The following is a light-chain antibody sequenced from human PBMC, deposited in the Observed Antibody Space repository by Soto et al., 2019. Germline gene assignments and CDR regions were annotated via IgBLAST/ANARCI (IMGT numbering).Light chain of an antibody. Sequence: QSVLTQPPSASGSPGQSVTISCTGTSSDVGGYNYVSWYQQHPGKAPKLIIYEVSKRPSGVPDRFSGSKSGNTASLTVSGLQAEDEADYYCCSYAGRKAFGGGTKVTVL. CDR1: SSDVGGYNY. CDR2: EVS. J-gene: IGLJ2*01. V-gene: IGLV2-8*01. CDR3: CSYAGRKA.